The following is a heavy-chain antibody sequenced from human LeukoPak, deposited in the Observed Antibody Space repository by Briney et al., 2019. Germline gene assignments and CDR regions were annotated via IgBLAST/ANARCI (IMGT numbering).Heavy chain of an antibody. CDR3: ASLNYYDSSGEATFDY. J-gene: IGHJ4*02. CDR2: IYYSGST. D-gene: IGHD3-22*01. CDR1: GGSISSSSYY. V-gene: IGHV4-39*01. Sequence: SETLSLTCTVSGGSISSSSYYWGWIRQPPGKGLEWIGSIYYSGSTYYNPSLKSRVTISVDTSKNQFSLKLSSVTAADTAVYYCASLNYYDSSGEATFDYWGQGTLVTVSS.